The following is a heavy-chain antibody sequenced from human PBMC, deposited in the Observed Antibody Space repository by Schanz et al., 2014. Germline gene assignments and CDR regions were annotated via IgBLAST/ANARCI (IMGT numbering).Heavy chain of an antibody. CDR3: ARESVSRTRLFDP. V-gene: IGHV1-46*01. D-gene: IGHD3-3*01. CDR2: INPSGGST. J-gene: IGHJ5*02. CDR1: GYTFTTYY. Sequence: QVQLVQSGAEVKKPGASVNVSCKASGYTFTTYYMHWVRQAPGQGLEWMGIINPSGGSTTYAQKFQGRVTMTRDTSTSTVYMELSSLRSDDTAVYYCARESVSRTRLFDPWGQGTLVTVSS.